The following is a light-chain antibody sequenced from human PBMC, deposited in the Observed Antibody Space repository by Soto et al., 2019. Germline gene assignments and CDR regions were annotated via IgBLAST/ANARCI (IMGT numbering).Light chain of an antibody. V-gene: IGKV3-20*01. Sequence: EIVLTQSRVTLSLYAGERATXSCRXSQSVRSSYLAWYQQKPGQAPRLLIYGASTRATGIPARFSGSRSGTEFTLTINELESEDFAVYYCQHYDWALTWTFSPKTKVDIK. CDR2: GAS. CDR3: QHYDWALTWT. J-gene: IGKJ1*01. CDR1: QSVRSSY.